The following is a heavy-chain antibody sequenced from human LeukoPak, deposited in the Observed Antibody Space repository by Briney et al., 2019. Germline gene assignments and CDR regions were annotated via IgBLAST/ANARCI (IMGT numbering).Heavy chain of an antibody. V-gene: IGHV3-48*01. J-gene: IGHJ4*02. Sequence: GGSLRLSCAASGFTFSDYSMNWVRQAPGKGLEWISYIGIDSGNTNYADSVKGRFTITGDKAKNSLYLQMNSLRVEDTAVYYCARDHKYAFDNWGKGTLVTVSS. CDR2: IGIDSGNT. CDR1: GFTFSDYS. CDR3: ARDHKYAFDN. D-gene: IGHD2-2*01.